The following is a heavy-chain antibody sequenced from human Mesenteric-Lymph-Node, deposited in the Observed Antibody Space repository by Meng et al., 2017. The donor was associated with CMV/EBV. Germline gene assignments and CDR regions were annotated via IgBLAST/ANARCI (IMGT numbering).Heavy chain of an antibody. CDR3: ARGRGGRDDY. Sequence: LSLTCAVYGGSFSGYYWSWIRQPPGKGLEWIGEINHSGSTNYNPSLKSRVTISVDTSKNQFSLKLSSVTAADMAVYYCARGRGGRDDYWGQGTLVTVSS. D-gene: IGHD4-23*01. CDR2: INHSGST. V-gene: IGHV4-34*01. J-gene: IGHJ4*02. CDR1: GGSFSGYY.